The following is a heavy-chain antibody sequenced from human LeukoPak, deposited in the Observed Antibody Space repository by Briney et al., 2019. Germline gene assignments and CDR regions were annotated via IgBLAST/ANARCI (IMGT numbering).Heavy chain of an antibody. CDR2: ADHSGIA. D-gene: IGHD1-1*01. CDR1: GVSISSYE. J-gene: IGHJ5*02. CDR3: ARNGGTFDP. Sequence: SETLSLTCTVSGVSISSYEGSWIRQPPGKGLEWMGYADHSGIANYNPSPKSRVTISVDAYERQFSLRLITVPAADTATDYCARNGGTFDPGGEGILVTVSS. V-gene: IGHV4-59*01.